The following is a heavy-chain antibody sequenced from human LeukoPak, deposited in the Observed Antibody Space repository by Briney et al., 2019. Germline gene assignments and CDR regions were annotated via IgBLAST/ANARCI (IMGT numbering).Heavy chain of an antibody. CDR2: INHSGST. Sequence: PSETLSLTCTVSGGSISSSSYYWGWIRQPPGKGLEWIGEINHSGSTNYNPSLKSRVTISVDTFKNQFSLKLSSVTAADTAVYYCARGPIRRNPGGRWFDPWGQGTLVTVSS. CDR1: GGSISSSSYY. D-gene: IGHD1-14*01. CDR3: ARGPIRRNPGGRWFDP. J-gene: IGHJ5*02. V-gene: IGHV4-39*07.